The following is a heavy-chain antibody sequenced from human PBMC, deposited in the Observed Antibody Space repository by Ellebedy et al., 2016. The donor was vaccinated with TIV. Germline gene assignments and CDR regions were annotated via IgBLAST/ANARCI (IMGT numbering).Heavy chain of an antibody. CDR1: GYTFTSYG. CDR2: FDPEDGET. J-gene: IGHJ4*02. Sequence: ASVKVSCKASGYTFTSYGISWVRQAPGKGLEWMGGFDPEDGETIYAQKFQGRVTMTEDTSTDTAYMELSSLRSEDTAVYYCATGDEKFGELWGQGTLVTVSS. CDR3: ATGDEKFGEL. D-gene: IGHD3-10*01. V-gene: IGHV1-24*01.